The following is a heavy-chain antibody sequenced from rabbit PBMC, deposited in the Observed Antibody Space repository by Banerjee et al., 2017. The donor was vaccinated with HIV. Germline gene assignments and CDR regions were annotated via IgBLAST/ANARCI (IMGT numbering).Heavy chain of an antibody. CDR3: ARVWAL. J-gene: IGHJ4*01. CDR2: IWTGNSKT. D-gene: IGHD5-1*01. V-gene: IGHV1S40*01. Sequence: WIGCIWTGNSKTAYANWAKGRFTISKTSSTTVTLQMTTVTAADTATYFCARVWALWGPGTLVTVS.